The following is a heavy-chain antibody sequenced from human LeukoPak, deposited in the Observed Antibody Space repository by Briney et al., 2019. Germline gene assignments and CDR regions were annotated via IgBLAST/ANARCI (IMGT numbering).Heavy chain of an antibody. J-gene: IGHJ5*02. D-gene: IGHD6-13*01. V-gene: IGHV3-21*06. Sequence: GGSLRLSCAASGFTFSSYSMNWVRQAPGKGLEWVSSITTRSSYIYYADSVRGRFTISRDDAKNSLYLQMNSLRADDTAVYYCARDPAAAGTVWLDPWGQGTLVTVSS. CDR3: ARDPAAAGTVWLDP. CDR2: ITTRSSYI. CDR1: GFTFSSYS.